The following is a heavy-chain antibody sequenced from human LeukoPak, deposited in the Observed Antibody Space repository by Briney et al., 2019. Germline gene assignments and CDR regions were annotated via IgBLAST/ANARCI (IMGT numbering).Heavy chain of an antibody. Sequence: SETLPLTCAVYGGSFSGYYWSWIRQPPGKGLEWIGEINHSGSTNYNPSLKSRVTISVDTSKNQFSLKLSSVTAADTAVYYCARDSSSGYYSGPMDVWGKGTTVTVSS. V-gene: IGHV4-34*01. CDR1: GGSFSGYY. J-gene: IGHJ6*04. CDR3: ARDSSSGYYSGPMDV. D-gene: IGHD3-22*01. CDR2: INHSGST.